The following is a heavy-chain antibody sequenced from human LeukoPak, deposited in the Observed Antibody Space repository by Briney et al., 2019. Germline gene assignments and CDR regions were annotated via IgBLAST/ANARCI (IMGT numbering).Heavy chain of an antibody. CDR3: AREKLGNAFDI. V-gene: IGHV3-30-3*01. CDR1: GFTFRNYA. Sequence: GGSLRLSCAASGFTFRNYAMHWVRQAPGKGLEWVAVISYDGSNEDYTDSVKGRFIISRDDSKNTMSLQMNSLRAEDTAVYYCAREKLGNAFDIWGQGTMVTVSS. J-gene: IGHJ3*02. D-gene: IGHD7-27*01. CDR2: ISYDGSNE.